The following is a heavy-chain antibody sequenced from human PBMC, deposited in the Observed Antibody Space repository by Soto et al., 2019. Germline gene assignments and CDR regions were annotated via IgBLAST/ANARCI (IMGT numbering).Heavy chain of an antibody. D-gene: IGHD4-17*01. CDR1: GYSFSTYW. CDR2: IFPADSDT. CDR3: AFPYGDSLFGNY. J-gene: IGHJ4*02. V-gene: IGHV5-51*01. Sequence: GESLKISCKGSGYSFSTYWIGWVRQMPRKGLEWLGIIFPADSDTRYSPSFQGQVTISADKSISTAYLQWSSLKASDTAMYYCAFPYGDSLFGNYWGQGTLVTVSS.